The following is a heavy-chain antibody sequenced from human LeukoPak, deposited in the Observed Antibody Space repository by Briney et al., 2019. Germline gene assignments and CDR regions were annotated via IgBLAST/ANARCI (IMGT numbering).Heavy chain of an antibody. CDR3: ASRGSFDYYYYYMDV. Sequence: GASVKVSCKASGYTFTGYYLHWVRQAPGRGLEWMGWINPNSGGTNYAQKFQGRVTMTRDTSISTAYMELSRLRSDDTAVYYCASRGSFDYYYYYMDVWGKGTTVTVSS. CDR2: INPNSGGT. V-gene: IGHV1-2*02. CDR1: GYTFTGYY. J-gene: IGHJ6*03. D-gene: IGHD1-26*01.